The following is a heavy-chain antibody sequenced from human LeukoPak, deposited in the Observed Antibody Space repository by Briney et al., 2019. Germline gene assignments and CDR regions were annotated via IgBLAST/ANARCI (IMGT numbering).Heavy chain of an antibody. CDR1: GGSISSSSYY. J-gene: IGHJ3*02. Sequence: SETLSLTCTVSGGSISSSSYYWGWIRQPPGKGLEWIGSIYYSGSTYYNPSLKSRVTISVDTSKNQFSLKLSSVTAADTAVYYCARYNWNMNAFDIWGQGTMVTVSS. D-gene: IGHD1/OR15-1a*01. V-gene: IGHV4-39*01. CDR3: ARYNWNMNAFDI. CDR2: IYYSGST.